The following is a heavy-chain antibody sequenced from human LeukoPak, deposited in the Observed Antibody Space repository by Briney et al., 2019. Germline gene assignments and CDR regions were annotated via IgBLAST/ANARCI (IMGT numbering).Heavy chain of an antibody. CDR3: AELGITMIGGV. CDR2: ISSSGSTI. V-gene: IGHV3-11*04. CDR1: GITVSTNY. Sequence: GGSLRLSCAASGITVSTNYMSWVRQAPGKGLEWVSYISSSGSTIYYADSVKGRFTISRDNAKNSLYLQMNSLRAEDTAVYYCAELGITMIGGVWGKGTTVTVSS. J-gene: IGHJ6*04. D-gene: IGHD3-10*02.